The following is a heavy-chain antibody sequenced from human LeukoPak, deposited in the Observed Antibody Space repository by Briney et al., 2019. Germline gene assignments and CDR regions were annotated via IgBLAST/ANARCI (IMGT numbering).Heavy chain of an antibody. Sequence: GESLKISCKGSGYSFTSYWIGWVRQMPGKGLEWMGIIYPGDSDTRYSPSFQGQVTISADKSISTAYLQWSSLKASHTAMYYCARHIVVVTAHDAFDIWGQGTMVTVSS. J-gene: IGHJ3*02. CDR1: GYSFTSYW. V-gene: IGHV5-51*01. CDR2: IYPGDSDT. CDR3: ARHIVVVTAHDAFDI. D-gene: IGHD2-21*02.